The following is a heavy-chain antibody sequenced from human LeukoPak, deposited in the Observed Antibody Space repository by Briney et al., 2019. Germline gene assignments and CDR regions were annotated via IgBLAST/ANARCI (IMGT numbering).Heavy chain of an antibody. CDR1: GFTFSSYE. D-gene: IGHD5-24*01. J-gene: IGHJ4*02. CDR2: ISNSGSSI. CDR3: ARTRDGPFDY. Sequence: PGGSLRLSCAASGFTFSSYEMNWVRQAPGKGLEWLSHISNSGSSIHYADSVKGRFTISRDNAKNSLYLQMNSLRAEDTAVYYCARTRDGPFDYWGQGTLVTVSS. V-gene: IGHV3-48*03.